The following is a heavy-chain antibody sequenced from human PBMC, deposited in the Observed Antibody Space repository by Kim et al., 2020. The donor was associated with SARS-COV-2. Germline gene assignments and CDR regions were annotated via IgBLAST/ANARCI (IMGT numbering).Heavy chain of an antibody. CDR1: GYTFTSYA. D-gene: IGHD3-10*01. CDR3: ASGDDYGSGSTYFDY. CDR2: INAGNGNT. J-gene: IGHJ4*02. Sequence: ASVKVSCKASGYTFTSYAMHWVRQAPGQRLEWMGWINAGNGNTKYSQKFQGRVTITRDTSASTAYMELSSLRSEDTAVYYCASGDDYGSGSTYFDYWGQGTLVTVSS. V-gene: IGHV1-3*01.